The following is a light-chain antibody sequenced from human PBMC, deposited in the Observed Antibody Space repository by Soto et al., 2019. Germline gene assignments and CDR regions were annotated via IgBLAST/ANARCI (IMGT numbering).Light chain of an antibody. Sequence: QPVLTQPASVSGSPGQSITISCTGTSSDVGGYNFVSWYQQHPGKAPKLMIYDVSNRPSGVSNRFSGSKSDNTASLTISGLQAEDEADYYCSSYTSSNTLVFGGGTKLTVL. V-gene: IGLV2-14*01. CDR3: SSYTSSNTLV. CDR2: DVS. CDR1: SSDVGGYNF. J-gene: IGLJ2*01.